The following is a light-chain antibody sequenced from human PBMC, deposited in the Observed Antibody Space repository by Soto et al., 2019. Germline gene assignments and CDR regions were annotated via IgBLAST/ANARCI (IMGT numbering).Light chain of an antibody. V-gene: IGKV1-5*01. CDR1: QSISSW. Sequence: DIQMTQSPSTLSASVGDSVTITCRASQSISSWLAWYQQKPGKAPKLLFYDASSLESGVPSRFSGSGSGTEFTLTISSLQPDDFATYYCQQYNSYSPYTFGQGTKLEIK. J-gene: IGKJ2*01. CDR3: QQYNSYSPYT. CDR2: DAS.